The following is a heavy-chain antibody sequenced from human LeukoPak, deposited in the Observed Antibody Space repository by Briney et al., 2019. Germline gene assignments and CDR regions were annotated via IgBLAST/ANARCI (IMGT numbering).Heavy chain of an antibody. CDR3: AKAGYSYGQRHYFDY. V-gene: IGHV3-30*18. J-gene: IGHJ4*02. Sequence: GGSLRLSCAASGFTFSIYGMHWVRQAPGKGLEWVAVISYDGSNKYYADSVKGRFTISRDNSKNTLYLQMNSLRAEDTAVYYCAKAGYSYGQRHYFDYWGQGTLVTVSS. D-gene: IGHD5-18*01. CDR2: ISYDGSNK. CDR1: GFTFSIYG.